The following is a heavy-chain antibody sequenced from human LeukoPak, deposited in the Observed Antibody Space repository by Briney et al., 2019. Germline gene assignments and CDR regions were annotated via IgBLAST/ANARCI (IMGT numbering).Heavy chain of an antibody. V-gene: IGHV1-2*06. CDR3: ARDYCSSTSCLFDY. D-gene: IGHD2-2*01. Sequence: ASVKVSCKASGYTFTGYHMHWVRQAPGQGLEWMGRINPNSGDTNYAQKFQGRVTMTRDTSITSAYMELSRLRSDDTAMYYCARDYCSSTSCLFDYWGQGTLVTVSS. J-gene: IGHJ4*02. CDR2: INPNSGDT. CDR1: GYTFTGYH.